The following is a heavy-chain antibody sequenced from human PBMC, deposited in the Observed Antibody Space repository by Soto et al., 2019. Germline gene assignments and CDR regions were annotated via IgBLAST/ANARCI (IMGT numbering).Heavy chain of an antibody. CDR2: IYPGDSDT. J-gene: IGHJ4*02. V-gene: IGHV5-51*01. CDR3: ERHVNYYDSSGYYFEY. D-gene: IGHD3-22*01. CDR1: GYSFTIYW. Sequence: PGESLKISCQCSGYSFTIYWIGGLLQMRGKGLDWMGIIYPGDSDTRYSPYFQGQVTISADKSISTAYLQWSSLKASDTAMYYCERHVNYYDSSGYYFEYWGQGTLVTVSS.